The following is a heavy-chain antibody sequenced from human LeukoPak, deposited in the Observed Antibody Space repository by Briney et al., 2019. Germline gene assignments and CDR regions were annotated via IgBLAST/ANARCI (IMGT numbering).Heavy chain of an antibody. J-gene: IGHJ4*02. CDR2: IYPGDSDT. V-gene: IGHV5-51*01. CDR1: GYSFTSYW. D-gene: IGHD3-22*01. CDR3: ARVYDSSGYYFDY. Sequence: GESPKISCKGSGYSFTSYWIGWVRQMPGKGLEWMGIIYPGDSDTRYSPSFQGQVTISADKSISTAYLQWSSLKASDTAMYYCARVYDSSGYYFDYWGQGTLVTVSS.